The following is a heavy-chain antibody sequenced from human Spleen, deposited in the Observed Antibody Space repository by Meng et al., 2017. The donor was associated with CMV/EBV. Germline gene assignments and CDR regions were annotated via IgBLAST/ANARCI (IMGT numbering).Heavy chain of an antibody. CDR1: GFTFSTYW. D-gene: IGHD3-3*02. CDR3: VRAGLALDP. CDR2: ISWNSGNI. V-gene: IGHV3-9*01. J-gene: IGHJ5*02. Sequence: GGSLRLSCAASGFTFSTYWMHWVRQAPGKGLEWVSGISWNSGNIAYAASVQGRFNISRDNAKNSVYLLMNSVRLEDTALYYCVRAGLALDPWGQGTLVTVSS.